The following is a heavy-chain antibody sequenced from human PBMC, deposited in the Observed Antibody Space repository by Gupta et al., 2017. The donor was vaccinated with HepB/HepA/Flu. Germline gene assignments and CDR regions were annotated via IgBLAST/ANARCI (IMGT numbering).Heavy chain of an antibody. J-gene: IGHJ4*02. Sequence: VQLVESGGGPIKPGGFLRLSCAASGFPFRFYKMKRVRQAPGKGLEWVSSIDSSSSSIYYADSLKGRFTISRDNAKNSLYLQMNSLRAEDTAVYYCARLGGIRWDFDYWGQGTLVTVSS. CDR2: IDSSSSSI. V-gene: IGHV3-21*01. CDR3: ARLGGIRWDFDY. D-gene: IGHD3-16*01. CDR1: GFPFRFYK.